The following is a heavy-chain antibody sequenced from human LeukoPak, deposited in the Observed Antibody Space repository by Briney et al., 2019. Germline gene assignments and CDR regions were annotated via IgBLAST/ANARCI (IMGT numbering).Heavy chain of an antibody. V-gene: IGHV1-69*13. CDR3: ARAYDSSGGDAFDI. CDR1: GGTFSSYA. Sequence: ASVKVSCKASGGTFSSYAISWVRQAPGQGLEWMGGIIPIFGTANYAQKFQGRVTITADESTSTAYMELSSLRSEDTAVYYCARAYDSSGGDAFDIWGQGTMVTVSS. D-gene: IGHD3-22*01. CDR2: IIPIFGTA. J-gene: IGHJ3*02.